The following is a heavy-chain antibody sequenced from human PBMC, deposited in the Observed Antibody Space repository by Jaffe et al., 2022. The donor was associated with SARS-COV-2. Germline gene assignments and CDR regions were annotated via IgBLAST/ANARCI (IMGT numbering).Heavy chain of an antibody. J-gene: IGHJ5*01. CDR3: VKDLSDNGWYFNFGDS. V-gene: IGHV3-23*04. D-gene: IGHD6-19*01. Sequence: EVQLVESGGGLVQPGGSLRLSCTASGFTFSRYAMAWVRQAPGKGLEWVSSISGSSGDTFYADSVEGRFAISRDDSKTTLYLQMNSLRAEDTAIYYCVKDLSDNGWYFNFGDSWGQGTLVTVSS. CDR1: GFTFSRYA. CDR2: ISGSSGDT.